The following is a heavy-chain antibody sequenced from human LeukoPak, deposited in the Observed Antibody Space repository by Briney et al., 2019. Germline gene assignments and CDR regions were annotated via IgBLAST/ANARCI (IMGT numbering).Heavy chain of an antibody. CDR3: AKLAGGSCSGSSCPDFDS. Sequence: GGSLRLSCAASGFTFSSYAMSWVRQAPGKGLEWVSAISGSGDSTYYAESVKGRFTISRDNSENTVYLQMNSLRVEDTAVYYCAKLAGGSCSGSSCPDFDSWGQGTLVTASS. CDR1: GFTFSSYA. D-gene: IGHD2-15*01. CDR2: ISGSGDST. J-gene: IGHJ4*02. V-gene: IGHV3-23*01.